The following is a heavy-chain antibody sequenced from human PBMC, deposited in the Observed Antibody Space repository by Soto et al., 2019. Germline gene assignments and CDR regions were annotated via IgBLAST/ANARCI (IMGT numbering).Heavy chain of an antibody. CDR3: ARDPPYGSGTSQNYGMDV. V-gene: IGHV3-23*01. Sequence: SGGSLRLSCAASGFTFYNFSMTWVRQATGKGLEWVSAISGSGARTYYVDSVKGRFTISRDNAKNSLYLQMNSLRAEDTAVYYCARDPPYGSGTSQNYGMDVWGQGTTVTVSS. CDR2: ISGSGART. D-gene: IGHD3-10*01. J-gene: IGHJ6*02. CDR1: GFTFYNFS.